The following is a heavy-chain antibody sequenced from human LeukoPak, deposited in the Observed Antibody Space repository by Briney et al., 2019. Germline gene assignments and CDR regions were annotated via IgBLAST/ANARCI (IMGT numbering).Heavy chain of an antibody. J-gene: IGHJ6*02. Sequence: SETLSLTCTVSGGSISSYYWSWIRQPPGKGLEWIGYIYYSGSTNYNPSLKSRVTISVDTTRNQFSLKLSSVTAADTAVYYCAREVPEAGMDVWGQGTTVTVSS. CDR3: AREVPEAGMDV. D-gene: IGHD1-14*01. CDR2: IYYSGST. V-gene: IGHV4-59*01. CDR1: GGSISSYY.